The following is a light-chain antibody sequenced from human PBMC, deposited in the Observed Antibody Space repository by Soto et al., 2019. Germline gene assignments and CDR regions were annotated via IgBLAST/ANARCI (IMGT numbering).Light chain of an antibody. Sequence: QSVLTQPRSVSGSPGQSVTISCTGTSSDVGGYNYVSWYQQHPGKAPKLMIYDVSKWPSGVPDRFSGSKSGITASLTISGLQAEDEADYYCCSYAGNSLWVFGGGTKLTVL. CDR2: DVS. CDR3: CSYAGNSLWV. V-gene: IGLV2-11*01. CDR1: SSDVGGYNY. J-gene: IGLJ3*02.